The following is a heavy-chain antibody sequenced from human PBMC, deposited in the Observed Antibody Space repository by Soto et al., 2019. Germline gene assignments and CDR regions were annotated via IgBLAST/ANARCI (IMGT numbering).Heavy chain of an antibody. CDR1: GGTFRVYT. CDR3: ATNYGSGSTHFDY. J-gene: IGHJ4*02. Sequence: QVQLVQSGAEAKKPGSSVKVSCTASGGTFRVYTINWVRQVPGQGLEWMGRIIPMLRMANFAQKFQGRVTMTADESTSTAYLDLRSLKSEDTAVYYCATNYGSGSTHFDYWGQGTLVTVSS. D-gene: IGHD3-10*01. V-gene: IGHV1-69*02. CDR2: IIPMLRMA.